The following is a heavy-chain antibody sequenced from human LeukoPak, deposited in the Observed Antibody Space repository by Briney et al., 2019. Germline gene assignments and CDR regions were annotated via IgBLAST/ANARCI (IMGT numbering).Heavy chain of an antibody. CDR3: AKDIQVDTAMVTCDY. CDR1: GFTFSDYY. V-gene: IGHV3-23*01. D-gene: IGHD5-18*01. J-gene: IGHJ4*02. CDR2: ISGSGGST. Sequence: GGSLRLSCAASGFTFSDYYMSWIRQAPGKGLEWVSAISGSGGSTYYADSVKGRFTISRDNSKNTLYLQMNSLRAEDTAVYYCAKDIQVDTAMVTCDYWGQGTLVTVSS.